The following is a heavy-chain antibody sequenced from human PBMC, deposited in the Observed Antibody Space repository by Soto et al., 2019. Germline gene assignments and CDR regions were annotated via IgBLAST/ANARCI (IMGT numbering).Heavy chain of an antibody. J-gene: IGHJ4*02. CDR3: ARGREWGAVAGRGAYDY. Sequence: QVQLVQSGAEVKKPGSSVKVSCKASGGTFSSYAISWVRQAPGQGLEWMGGIIPIFGTANYAQKFQGRVTITADESTSTAYMELSSLRSEDTAVYYCARGREWGAVAGRGAYDYWGQGTLVTVSS. CDR1: GGTFSSYA. CDR2: IIPIFGTA. V-gene: IGHV1-69*01. D-gene: IGHD6-19*01.